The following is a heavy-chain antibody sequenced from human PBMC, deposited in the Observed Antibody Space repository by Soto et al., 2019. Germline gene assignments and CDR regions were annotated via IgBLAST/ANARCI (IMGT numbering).Heavy chain of an antibody. CDR1: GFTFTNYA. Sequence: EVQLLESGGGLVQPGGSLRLSCAASGFTFTNYAMTWVRQAPGQGLEWVSTISAGGSTTFYADSVKGRFTVSRDTSKNTLFLQMNSLRLDHTAVYFCARGTFGPDFWGQGTLVTVSS. CDR3: ARGTFGPDF. V-gene: IGHV3-23*01. D-gene: IGHD3-3*02. J-gene: IGHJ4*02. CDR2: ISAGGSTT.